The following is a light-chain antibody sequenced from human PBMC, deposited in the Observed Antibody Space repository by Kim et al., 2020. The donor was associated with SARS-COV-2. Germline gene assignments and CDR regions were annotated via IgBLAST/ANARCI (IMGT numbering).Light chain of an antibody. V-gene: IGLV2-14*03. CDR1: SSDVGGYNY. CDR2: HVT. CDR3: SSYTSSSTYV. J-gene: IGLJ1*01. Sequence: QSALTQPASVSGSPGQSITISCTGTSSDVGGYNYVSWYQQHPGKAPKLMIYHVTNRPSGVSNRFSGSKSGNTASLTISGLQAEDEADYYCSSYTSSSTYVCGTGTKVTVL.